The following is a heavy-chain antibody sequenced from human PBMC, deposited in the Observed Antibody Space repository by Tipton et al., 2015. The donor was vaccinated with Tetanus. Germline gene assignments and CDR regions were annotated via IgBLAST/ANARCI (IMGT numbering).Heavy chain of an antibody. D-gene: IGHD4-17*01. V-gene: IGHV4-31*02. CDR3: ARDTYYGDPLGYFDL. CDR1: GGSISSYY. Sequence: LRLSCTVSGGSISSYYWSWIRQHPGKGLEWIGYIYYSGSTYYNPSLKSRVTISVDTSKNQFSLKLSSVTAADTAVYYCARDTYYGDPLGYFDLWGRGTLVTVSS. CDR2: IYYSGST. J-gene: IGHJ2*01.